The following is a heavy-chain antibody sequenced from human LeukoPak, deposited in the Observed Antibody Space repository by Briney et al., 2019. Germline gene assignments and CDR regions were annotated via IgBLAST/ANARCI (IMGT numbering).Heavy chain of an antibody. CDR2: TYYRSKWYN. CDR3: ARGGGGWYTRDFDY. Sequence: SQTLSLTCAISGDSVSNNSAAWNWIRQSPSRGLEWLGRTYYRSKWYNDYAVSVKSRITINPDTSKNQFSLKLSSVTAADTAVYYCARGGGGWYTRDFDYWGQGTLVTVSS. J-gene: IGHJ4*02. V-gene: IGHV6-1*01. CDR1: GDSVSNNSAA. D-gene: IGHD6-19*01.